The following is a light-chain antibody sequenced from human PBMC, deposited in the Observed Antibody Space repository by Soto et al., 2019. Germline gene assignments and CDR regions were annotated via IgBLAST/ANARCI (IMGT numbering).Light chain of an antibody. CDR3: YSYTTTSTYV. CDR2: EVT. V-gene: IGLV2-14*01. J-gene: IGLJ1*01. CDR1: TSDVGGYHF. Sequence: QSVLTQPASVSGSPGQSITLSCTGTTSDVGGYHFVSWYQQHPGKAPKLMIYEVTNPPSLVSDRFSGSKSGNTAFLTISGLQAEYEADYYCYSYTTTSTYVFGSGTKGTVL.